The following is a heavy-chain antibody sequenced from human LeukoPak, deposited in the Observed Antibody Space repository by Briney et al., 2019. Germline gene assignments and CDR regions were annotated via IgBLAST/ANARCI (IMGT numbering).Heavy chain of an antibody. CDR1: GGSISSYY. D-gene: IGHD3-22*01. Sequence: SETLSLTCTVSGGSISSYYWSWIRQPPGKGLEWIGNIYHSGSTNYNPSLKSRVTISVDTSKNQFSLKLSSVTAADTAVYYCARLGRGYYDSSGYYKYYFDYWGQGTLVTVSS. J-gene: IGHJ4*02. V-gene: IGHV4-59*12. CDR2: IYHSGST. CDR3: ARLGRGYYDSSGYYKYYFDY.